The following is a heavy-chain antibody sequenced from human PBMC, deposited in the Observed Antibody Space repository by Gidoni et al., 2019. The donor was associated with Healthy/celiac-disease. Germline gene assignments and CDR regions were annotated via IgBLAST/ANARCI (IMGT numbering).Heavy chain of an antibody. Sequence: VQRVESGGGVVQPGRSRSPSCAPSGSTCISYGMHWVRQAPGRGLGWVAVISYDGSNNYYADSVQGRFTISRDNSKTTLYLQMNSLRAEDTSVYYCAKDTHSSSLGCYWGQGTLVTVSS. J-gene: IGHJ4*02. V-gene: IGHV3-30*18. CDR3: AKDTHSSSLGCY. CDR2: ISYDGSNN. D-gene: IGHD6-6*01. CDR1: GSTCISYG.